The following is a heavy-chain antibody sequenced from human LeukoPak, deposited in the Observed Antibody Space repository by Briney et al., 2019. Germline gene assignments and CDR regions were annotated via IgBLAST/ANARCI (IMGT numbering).Heavy chain of an antibody. Sequence: ASVKVSCKASGGTFSSYAISWVRQAPGQGLEWMGGIIPIFGTANYAQKFQGRVTITADESTSTAYMELSSLRSEDTAVYYCARDPQYYDYVWGSYPLADWGQGTLVTVSS. CDR3: ARDPQYYDYVWGSYPLAD. D-gene: IGHD3-16*02. CDR1: GGTFSSYA. V-gene: IGHV1-69*01. J-gene: IGHJ4*02. CDR2: IIPIFGTA.